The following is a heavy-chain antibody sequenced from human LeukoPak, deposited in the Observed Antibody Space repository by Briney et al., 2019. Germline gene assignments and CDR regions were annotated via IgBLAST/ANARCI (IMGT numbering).Heavy chain of an antibody. CDR1: GGTFSSYA. J-gene: IGHJ4*02. V-gene: IGHV1-69*13. D-gene: IGHD2-2*01. CDR3: ARGTVVPAAISTLFDY. CDR2: IIPIFGTT. Sequence: ASVKVSCKASGGTFSSYAISWVRQAPGQGLEWMGGIIPIFGTTNYAQKFHGRVTITADESTSTAYMELSSLRSEDTAVYYCARGTVVPAAISTLFDYWGQGTLVTVSS.